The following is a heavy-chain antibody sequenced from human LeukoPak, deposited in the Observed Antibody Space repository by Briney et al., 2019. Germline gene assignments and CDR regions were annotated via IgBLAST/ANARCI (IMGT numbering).Heavy chain of an antibody. J-gene: IGHJ4*02. CDR3: VKGAPMDY. CDR1: GFSFSSDW. CDR2: INSDGDT. Sequence: CSLTLSCPASGFSFSSDWMYWVRQAPGKGQEWVSRINSDGDTDYADAVKGRFTISRDNAKNTLYLQMNSLRAEDTAVYHCVKGAPMDYWGQGTMVTVSS. V-gene: IGHV3-74*01.